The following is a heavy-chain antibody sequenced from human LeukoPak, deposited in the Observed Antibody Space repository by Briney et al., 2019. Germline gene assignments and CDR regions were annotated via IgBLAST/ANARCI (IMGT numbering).Heavy chain of an antibody. Sequence: GGSLRLSCAGSKLTFSRYKMNWVRQAPGKGLEWVSSISSSGNYIDYADSVKGRFNISRDNANNSVYLQMNSLRAEDTAVYYCVRDIVPYSSNWYYFDYWGQGTLVTVSS. CDR1: KLTFSRYK. V-gene: IGHV3-21*01. CDR3: VRDIVPYSSNWYYFDY. J-gene: IGHJ4*02. D-gene: IGHD6-13*01. CDR2: ISSSGNYI.